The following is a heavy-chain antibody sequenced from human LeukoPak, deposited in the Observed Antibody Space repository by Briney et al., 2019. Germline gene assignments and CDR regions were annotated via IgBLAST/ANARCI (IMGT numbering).Heavy chain of an antibody. CDR2: TKPDGSET. D-gene: IGHD6-13*01. CDR3: GKGGQSSSWFWVD. Sequence: GGSLRLSCAAPGFTFSTYWMTWVRQTPGKGLEWVANTKPDGSETYYVDSVRGRFTISRDNAKNSLYLQMNSLRDDDTAVYYCGKGGQSSSWFWVDWGQGTLVTVSS. J-gene: IGHJ4*02. V-gene: IGHV3-7*01. CDR1: GFTFSTYW.